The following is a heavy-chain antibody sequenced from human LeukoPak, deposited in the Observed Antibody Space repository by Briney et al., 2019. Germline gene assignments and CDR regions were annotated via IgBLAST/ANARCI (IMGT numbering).Heavy chain of an antibody. J-gene: IGHJ4*02. CDR2: IYYSGST. Sequence: PSQTLSLTCTVSGGSISSGDYYCSWIRQPPGKGLEWIGYIYYSGSTYYNPSLKSRVTISVDTSKNQFSLKLRSVTAADTAVYYCARESRFLEWSADYWGQGTLVTVSS. D-gene: IGHD3-3*01. V-gene: IGHV4-30-4*08. CDR1: GGSISSGDYY. CDR3: ARESRFLEWSADY.